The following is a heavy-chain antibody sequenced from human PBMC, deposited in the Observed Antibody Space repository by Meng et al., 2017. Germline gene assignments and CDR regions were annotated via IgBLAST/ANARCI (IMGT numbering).Heavy chain of an antibody. Sequence: QVQLVKSVVELRKHGASVKVSCKASCYPFTSYGTSWVRQAAGQGLEWMGWRSAYNGNTNDAQKLQGRVTMTTATSTSTAYMKLRSLRSDDTAVYYCARAGIAVAGPDYWGQGTLVTVSS. V-gene: IGHV1-18*01. CDR2: RSAYNGNT. CDR1: CYPFTSYG. D-gene: IGHD6-19*01. CDR3: ARAGIAVAGPDY. J-gene: IGHJ4*02.